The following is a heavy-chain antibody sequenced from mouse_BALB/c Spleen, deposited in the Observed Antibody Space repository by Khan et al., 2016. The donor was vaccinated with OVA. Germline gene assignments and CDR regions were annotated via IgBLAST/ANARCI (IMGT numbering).Heavy chain of an antibody. V-gene: IGHV1S135*01. D-gene: IGHD2-2*01. CDR2: VDPFNGGT. Sequence: VQLQQSGPELMKPGASVKISCKASGYSFTTYYIHWVKQSHGKSLEWIGYVDPFNGGTSYTQKFKGKATLTVDKSSSTAYMHLSSLTSEDSAVYYCTRHGYVAWFAYWGQGTLVTVSA. CDR1: GYSFTTYY. CDR3: TRHGYVAWFAY. J-gene: IGHJ3*01.